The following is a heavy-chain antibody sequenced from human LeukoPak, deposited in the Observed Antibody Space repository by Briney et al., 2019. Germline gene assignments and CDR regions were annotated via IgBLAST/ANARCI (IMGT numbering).Heavy chain of an antibody. CDR2: IKEDGSVQ. V-gene: IGHV3-7*01. CDR1: GVILSGYW. J-gene: IGHJ4*02. D-gene: IGHD3-10*01. Sequence: PGGSLRLSCAASGVILSGYWMHWVRQAPGKGLEWVATIKEDGSVQCYVDSVKGRFTISRDNTKNSLYLQMDSLRAEDTAVYYCAKDSRILLWFGESTDYWGQGTLVTVSS. CDR3: AKDSRILLWFGESTDY.